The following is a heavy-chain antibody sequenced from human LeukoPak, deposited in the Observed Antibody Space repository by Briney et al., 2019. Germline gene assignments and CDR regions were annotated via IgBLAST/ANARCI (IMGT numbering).Heavy chain of an antibody. CDR1: GYTFTIYG. V-gene: IGHV1-18*01. CDR3: ARDLGYSGSYYRFDY. J-gene: IGHJ4*02. D-gene: IGHD1-26*01. CDR2: ISAYNGNT. Sequence: ASVKVSFKASGYTFTIYGISWVRQAPGQGLEWMGWISAYNGNTNYAQKLQGRVTMTTDTSTSTAYMELRSLRSDDTAVYYCARDLGYSGSYYRFDYWGQGTLVTVSS.